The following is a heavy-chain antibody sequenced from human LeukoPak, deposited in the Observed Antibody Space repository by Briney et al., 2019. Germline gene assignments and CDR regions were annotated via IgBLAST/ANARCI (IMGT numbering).Heavy chain of an antibody. D-gene: IGHD3-22*01. V-gene: IGHV4-4*07. CDR2: IYTSGST. J-gene: IGHJ3*02. CDR3: AREFNMIEVVSDAFDI. CDR1: GGSISRYS. Sequence: SETLSLTCTVSGGSISRYSWNWIRQPAGKGLEWIGRIYTSGSTNYNPSLKSRVTMSADTSKNQVSLKLDAVTAADTAVYYRAREFNMIEVVSDAFDIWGQGTMVTVSS.